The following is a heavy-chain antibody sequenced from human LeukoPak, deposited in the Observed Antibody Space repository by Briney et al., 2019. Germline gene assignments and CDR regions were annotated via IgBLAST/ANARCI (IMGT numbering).Heavy chain of an antibody. Sequence: PGGSLRLSCAASGFTFGSKWMSWIRQGRGKGLEWVAHISPDGGTTYYVDSVKGRYTISRDNAERSVDLQTTRLRVEDTAVYYCASWGIPGDRWGQGTLVIVSS. D-gene: IGHD6-13*01. J-gene: IGHJ5*02. V-gene: IGHV3-7*01. CDR3: ASWGIPGDR. CDR2: ISPDGGTT. CDR1: GFTFGSKW.